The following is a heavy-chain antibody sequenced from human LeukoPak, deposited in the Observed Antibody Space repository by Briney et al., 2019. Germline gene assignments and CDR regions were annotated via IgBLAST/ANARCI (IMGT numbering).Heavy chain of an antibody. Sequence: GGSLRLSCAAPGFTFSSYGMHWVRQAPGKGLEWVAVISYDGSNKYYADSVKGRFTISRDNSKNTLYLQMNSLRAEDTAVYYCAKDRDTAMVPGWFDPWGQGTLVTVSS. D-gene: IGHD5-18*01. CDR2: ISYDGSNK. J-gene: IGHJ5*02. CDR1: GFTFSSYG. V-gene: IGHV3-30*18. CDR3: AKDRDTAMVPGWFDP.